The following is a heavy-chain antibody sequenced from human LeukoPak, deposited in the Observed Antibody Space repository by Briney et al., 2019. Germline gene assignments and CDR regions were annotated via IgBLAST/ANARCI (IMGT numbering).Heavy chain of an antibody. CDR3: AIWRGDYGDYTNAFDI. D-gene: IGHD4-17*01. V-gene: IGHV1-24*01. Sequence: ASVKVSCKVSGYTLTELSMHWVRQAPGKGLEWMGGFDPEDGETIYAQKFQGRVTMTEDTSTDTAYMELSSLRSEDTAVYYCAIWRGDYGDYTNAFDIWGQGTMVTVSS. CDR1: GYTLTELS. CDR2: FDPEDGET. J-gene: IGHJ3*02.